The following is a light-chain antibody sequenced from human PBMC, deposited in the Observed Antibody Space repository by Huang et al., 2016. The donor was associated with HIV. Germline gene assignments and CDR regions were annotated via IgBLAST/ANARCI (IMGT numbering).Light chain of an antibody. CDR1: QSISVY. Sequence: DIRMTQSPSSLSASVGDRVIITCRPSQSISVYLNWYQQRSGKAPKLLIYAASNLQSGVPSRFSGSGSGTEFTLTFSSLQPEDFATYYCQQSYNTPWTFGQGTKVEI. J-gene: IGKJ1*01. CDR2: AAS. V-gene: IGKV1-39*01. CDR3: QQSYNTPWT.